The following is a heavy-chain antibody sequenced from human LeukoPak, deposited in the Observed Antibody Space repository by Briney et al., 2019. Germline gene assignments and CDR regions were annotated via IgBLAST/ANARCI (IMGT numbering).Heavy chain of an antibody. J-gene: IGHJ6*03. D-gene: IGHD6-13*01. Sequence: PGGSLRLSCAASGFTFSRYAMSWVRQAPGKGLEWVSAISGSGGSTYYADSVKGRFTISRDISKNTLYLQMNSLRAEDTAVYYCAKGGAAAGTGYYYYYYMDVWGKGTTVTVSS. CDR3: AKGGAAAGTGYYYYYYMDV. CDR2: ISGSGGST. CDR1: GFTFSRYA. V-gene: IGHV3-23*01.